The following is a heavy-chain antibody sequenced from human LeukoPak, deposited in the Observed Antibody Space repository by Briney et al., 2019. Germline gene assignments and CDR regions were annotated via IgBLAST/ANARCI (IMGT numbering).Heavy chain of an antibody. Sequence: PSETLSLTCAVYGGSFSGYYWSWIRQPPGKGLEWIGEINHSGSTNYNPSLKSRVTISVDTPKNQFSLKLSSVTAADTAVYYCARALPRSIAVAGTGLLRQASHFDYWGQGTLVTVSS. D-gene: IGHD6-19*01. CDR3: ARALPRSIAVAGTGLLRQASHFDY. J-gene: IGHJ4*02. CDR1: GGSFSGYY. V-gene: IGHV4-34*01. CDR2: INHSGST.